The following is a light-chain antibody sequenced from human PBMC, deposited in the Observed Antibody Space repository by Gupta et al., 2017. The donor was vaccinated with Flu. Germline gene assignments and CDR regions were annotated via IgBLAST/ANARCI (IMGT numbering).Light chain of an antibody. J-gene: IGLJ1*01. CDR3: NSRDSSGNHYV. V-gene: IGLV3-19*01. CDR1: ILRSYY. CDR2: GKN. Sequence: SSELTQDTAVSVALGQTVRITCQGDILRSYYASWYQQKPGQAPVLVIYGKNNRPSGIPERFSGSNSGTTASLTTTGAQAEDGADYYCNSRDSSGNHYVFGTGTKVTVL.